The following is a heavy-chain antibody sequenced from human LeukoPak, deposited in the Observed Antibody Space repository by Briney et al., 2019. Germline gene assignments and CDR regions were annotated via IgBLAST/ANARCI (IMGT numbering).Heavy chain of an antibody. CDR2: ISGSGGST. CDR1: GFTFSSYA. J-gene: IGHJ4*02. V-gene: IGHV3-23*01. Sequence: PAGSLRLSCAASGFTFSSYAMSRVRQAPGKGLEWVSAISGSGGSTYYADSVKGRFTISRDNSKNTLYLQMNSLRAEDTAVYYCAKDLVGRVGYFDYWGRGTLVTVSS. CDR3: AKDLVGRVGYFDY. D-gene: IGHD1-26*01.